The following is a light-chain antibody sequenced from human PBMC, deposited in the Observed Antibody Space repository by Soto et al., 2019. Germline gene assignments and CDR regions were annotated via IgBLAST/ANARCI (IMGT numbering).Light chain of an antibody. V-gene: IGLV1-40*01. J-gene: IGLJ2*01. Sequence: QSVLTQPPSVSGAPGQRVTISCTGSSSNIGAGYDVHWYQQLPGTAPKLLIYGNINRPSGVPDRFSGSKSGTSASLAITGLQAEDEADYYCQSYDSGLSGSIFGGGTKVTVL. CDR1: SSNIGAGYD. CDR2: GNI. CDR3: QSYDSGLSGSI.